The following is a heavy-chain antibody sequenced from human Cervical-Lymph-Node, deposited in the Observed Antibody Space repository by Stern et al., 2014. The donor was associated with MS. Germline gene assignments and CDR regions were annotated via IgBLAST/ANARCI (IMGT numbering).Heavy chain of an antibody. J-gene: IGHJ6*02. CDR3: ARHQPAATFAMDV. Sequence: EDQLVESGAEVKKPGESLKISCKGSGYNFGDYWIGWVRQKPGKGLEWMGTIFPADSDSRYSPSFEGQVPISADESISTAFLQSSSLKSSDTGIYYCARHQPAATFAMDVWGQGTTVIVSS. CDR1: GYNFGDYW. CDR2: IFPADSDS. D-gene: IGHD2-2*01. V-gene: IGHV5-51*01.